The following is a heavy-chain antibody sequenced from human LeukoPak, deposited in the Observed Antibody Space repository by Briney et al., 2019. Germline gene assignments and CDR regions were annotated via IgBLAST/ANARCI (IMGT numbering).Heavy chain of an antibody. CDR3: ARQHDSYYYYYVDV. Sequence: SETLSLTCDVSGYSITNGYYWVWLRQPPGKGLEWIGSLYHSDSIYYNPPLKSRVTMSVDTSKNQFSLRLSFVTAADTAVYYCARQHDSYYYYYVDVWGKGTTVTVSS. D-gene: IGHD3-3*01. J-gene: IGHJ6*03. V-gene: IGHV4-38-2*01. CDR1: GYSITNGYY. CDR2: LYHSDSI.